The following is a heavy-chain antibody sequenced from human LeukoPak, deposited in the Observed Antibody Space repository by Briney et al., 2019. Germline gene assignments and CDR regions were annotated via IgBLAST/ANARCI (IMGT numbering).Heavy chain of an antibody. CDR2: ISSSSSYI. Sequence: PGGSLRLSCAASGFTFSSYAMHWVRQAPGKGLEWVSSISSSSSYIYYADSVKGRFTISRDNAKNSLYLQMNSLRAEDTAVYYCARPYCTNGVCYNNWFDPWGQGTLVTVSS. V-gene: IGHV3-21*01. J-gene: IGHJ5*02. CDR1: GFTFSSYA. CDR3: ARPYCTNGVCYNNWFDP. D-gene: IGHD2-8*01.